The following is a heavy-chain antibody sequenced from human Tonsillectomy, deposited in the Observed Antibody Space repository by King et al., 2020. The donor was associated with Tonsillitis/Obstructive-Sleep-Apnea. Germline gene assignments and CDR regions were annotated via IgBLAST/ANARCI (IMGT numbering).Heavy chain of an antibody. J-gene: IGHJ4*02. CDR3: GGEGGYRIYY. D-gene: IGHD5-12*01. V-gene: IGHV3-7*01. CDR2: IKQDGNEK. Sequence: VQLVESGGGLVQPGGSLRLSCAASGFSLRDYWMTWVRQAPGRGLEWVTNIKQDGNEKHYVDSVKGRFTISRDNAENSLYLQMNSLRAEDTAVYYCGGEGGYRIYYWGQGTLGTGSS. CDR1: GFSLRDYW.